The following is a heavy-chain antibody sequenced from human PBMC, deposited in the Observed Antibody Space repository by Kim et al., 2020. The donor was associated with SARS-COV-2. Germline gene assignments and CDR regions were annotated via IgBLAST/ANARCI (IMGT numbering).Heavy chain of an antibody. J-gene: IGHJ5*02. D-gene: IGHD1-7*01. Sequence: GRFTISRDDSKNTAYLQMNSLKPEDTAVYYCTRLRGTDWNYVKPMEWFDPWGQGTLVTVSS. CDR3: TRLRGTDWNYVKPMEWFDP. V-gene: IGHV3-73*01.